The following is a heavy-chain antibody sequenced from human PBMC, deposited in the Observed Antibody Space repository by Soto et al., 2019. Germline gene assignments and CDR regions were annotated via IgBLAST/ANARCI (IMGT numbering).Heavy chain of an antibody. J-gene: IGHJ5*02. CDR3: ARTDIVLVPAAIGGGWFDP. Sequence: PSETLSLTCAVSGGSISSGGYSWSWIRQPPGKGLEWIGYIYHSGSTYYNPSLKSRVTISVDRSKNQFSLKLSSVTAADTAVYYCARTDIVLVPAAIGGGWFDPWGQGTLVTVS. CDR1: GGSISSGGYS. V-gene: IGHV4-30-2*01. D-gene: IGHD2-2*02. CDR2: IYHSGST.